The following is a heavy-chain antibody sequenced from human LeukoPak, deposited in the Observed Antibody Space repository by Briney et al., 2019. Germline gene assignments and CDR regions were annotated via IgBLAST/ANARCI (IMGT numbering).Heavy chain of an antibody. V-gene: IGHV4-38-2*01. CDR3: ARALPEVADY. CDR1: GFTFSSYA. J-gene: IGHJ4*02. CDR2: IYYSGST. Sequence: PGGSPRLSCAASGFTFSSYAMNWVRQPPGKGLEWIGSIYYSGSTYYNPSLKSRVTISVDTSKNQFSLKLSSVTAADTAVYYCARALPEVADYWGQGTLVTVSS.